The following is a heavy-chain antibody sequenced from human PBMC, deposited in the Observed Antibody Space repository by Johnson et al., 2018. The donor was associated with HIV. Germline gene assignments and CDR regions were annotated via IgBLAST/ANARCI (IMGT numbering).Heavy chain of an antibody. CDR2: ISGSGGST. CDR3: ASFVVVVAATGAFDI. D-gene: IGHD2-15*01. J-gene: IGHJ3*02. V-gene: IGHV3-66*02. Sequence: MQLVESGGGLVQPGGSLRLSCAASGFTVSSNYMSWVRQAPGKGLEWVSAISGSGGSTYYADSVKGRFTISRDNSKNKLYLQMNSLRAEDTAVYYCASFVVVVAATGAFDIWGQGTMVTVSS. CDR1: GFTVSSNY.